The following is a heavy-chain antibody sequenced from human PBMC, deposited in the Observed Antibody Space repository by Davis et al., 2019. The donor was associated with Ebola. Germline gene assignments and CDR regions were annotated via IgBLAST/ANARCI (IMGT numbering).Heavy chain of an antibody. CDR1: GFTFNSYV. Sequence: PGGSLRLSCAASGFTFNSYVMSWVRQAPGKGLEWVSAITIRSDRTYYTDSVKGRFTISRDNSENTLFLQMDSLRTEDTAVYYCAKGSGATRPYYFDYWGQGTQVTVSS. CDR2: ITIRSDRT. CDR3: AKGSGATRPYYFDY. D-gene: IGHD3-10*01. V-gene: IGHV3-23*01. J-gene: IGHJ4*02.